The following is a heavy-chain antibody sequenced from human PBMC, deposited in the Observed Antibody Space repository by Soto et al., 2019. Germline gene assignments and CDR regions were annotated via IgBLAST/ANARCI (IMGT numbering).Heavy chain of an antibody. CDR3: ARGGTEYSSSNFDY. D-gene: IGHD6-6*01. Sequence: SETLSLTCAVSGGSISSSNWWSWVRQPPGKGLEWIGEIYHSGSTNYNPSLKSRVTISVDKSKNQFSLKLSSVTAADTAVYYCARGGTEYSSSNFDYWGQGTLVTVSS. CDR1: GGSISSSNW. J-gene: IGHJ4*02. CDR2: IYHSGST. V-gene: IGHV4-4*02.